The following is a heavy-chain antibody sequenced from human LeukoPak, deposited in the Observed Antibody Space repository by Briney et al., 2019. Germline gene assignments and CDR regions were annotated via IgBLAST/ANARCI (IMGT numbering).Heavy chain of an antibody. Sequence: GGSLRLSCAASGFTFSSYAMHWVRQAPGKGLEWVAVISYDGSNKYYADSVKGRFTISRDNSKNTLYLQMSSLRAEDTAVYYCARLLSQQYSVWSGSYKTYYYYYMDVWGKGTTVTVSS. D-gene: IGHD3-3*01. CDR1: GFTFSSYA. V-gene: IGHV3-30*04. J-gene: IGHJ6*03. CDR3: ARLLSQQYSVWSGSYKTYYYYYMDV. CDR2: ISYDGSNK.